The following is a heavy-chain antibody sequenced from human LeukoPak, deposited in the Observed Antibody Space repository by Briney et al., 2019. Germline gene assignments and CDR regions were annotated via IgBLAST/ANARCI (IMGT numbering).Heavy chain of an antibody. V-gene: IGHV3-74*01. CDR2: IQSDGSST. CDR1: GFTFSSFW. CDR3: ARGPSGYHNT. Sequence: GGSLRLSCAASGFTFSSFWMHWVRQAPGQGLVWVSRIQSDGSSTDYADSVKGRFTISRDNAKNTLYLQMNSLRAEDAAVYYCARGPSGYHNTGGQGTLVTVSS. J-gene: IGHJ4*02. D-gene: IGHD5-12*01.